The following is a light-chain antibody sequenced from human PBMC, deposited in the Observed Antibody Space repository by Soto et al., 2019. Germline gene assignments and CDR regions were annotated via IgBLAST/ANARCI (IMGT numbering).Light chain of an antibody. Sequence: QSALTQPPSVSGAPGQRVTISCTGSSSNIGAGYDVHWYQQLPGTAPKLLIYGNHNRPSGVPDRFSGSKSGTSASLAITGLQAEDEADYYCQSYDNSLSGSWVFGGGTKLTVL. CDR3: QSYDNSLSGSWV. J-gene: IGLJ3*02. CDR1: SSNIGAGYD. V-gene: IGLV1-40*01. CDR2: GNH.